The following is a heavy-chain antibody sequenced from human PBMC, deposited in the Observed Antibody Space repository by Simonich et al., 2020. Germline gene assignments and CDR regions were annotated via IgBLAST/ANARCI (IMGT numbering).Heavy chain of an antibody. Sequence: EVQLVESGGGLVQPGGSLRLSCAASGFTVSSNYMSWVRQAPGKGLEWVSVIYSGGSQNYADSVKGRFTISRHNSKNTLYLQMNSLRAEDTAVYYCAGRGYSGYDDYWGQGTLVTVSS. J-gene: IGHJ4*02. V-gene: IGHV3-53*04. CDR3: AGRGYSGYDDY. CDR2: IYSGGSQ. D-gene: IGHD5-12*01. CDR1: GFTVSSNY.